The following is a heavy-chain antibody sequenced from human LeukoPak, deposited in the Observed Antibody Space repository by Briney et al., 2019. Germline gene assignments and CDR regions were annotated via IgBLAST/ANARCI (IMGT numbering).Heavy chain of an antibody. D-gene: IGHD5-24*01. CDR3: VRRCQDAYTLYCFDY. J-gene: IGHJ4*02. CDR2: MYHSGGT. CDR1: GGSINGYY. V-gene: IGHV4-59*01. Sequence: PSETLSLTCTVSGGSINGYYWSWIRQPPGKGLEWIGHMYHSGGTNYNPSLKSRVTISVDTSKNQFSLKLSSVTAADTAVYYCVRRCQDAYTLYCFDYWGQGTLVTVSS.